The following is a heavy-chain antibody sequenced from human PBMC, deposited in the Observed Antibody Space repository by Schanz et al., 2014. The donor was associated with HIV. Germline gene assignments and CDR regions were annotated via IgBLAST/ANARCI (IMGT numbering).Heavy chain of an antibody. V-gene: IGHV1-46*01. CDR1: GYPFTSYA. J-gene: IGHJ5*02. Sequence: QIQLVQSGAEMKKPGASVKVSCKTSGYPFTSYAISWLRQAPGQGLEWMGIINPSGGRTHYAQKFQGRVSMTTDTSTSTVYMEMNSLRPDDTAVYYCVRDLGGDFWSAQGGFDPWGQGTLVTVSS. CDR3: VRDLGGDFWSAQGGFDP. D-gene: IGHD3-3*01. CDR2: INPSGGRT.